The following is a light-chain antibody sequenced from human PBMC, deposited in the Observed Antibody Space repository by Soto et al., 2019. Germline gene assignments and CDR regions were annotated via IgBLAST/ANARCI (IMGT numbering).Light chain of an antibody. CDR1: QSVSSN. Sequence: EFVLTQSPATLSLSPWERAILSCRASQSVSSNLAWYQQKPGQAPRLLIYDASNRATGIPARFSGSGSGTDFTLTISSLEPEDFAVYYCQQRSNWPPITFGQGTRLEIK. CDR2: DAS. V-gene: IGKV3-11*01. J-gene: IGKJ5*01. CDR3: QQRSNWPPIT.